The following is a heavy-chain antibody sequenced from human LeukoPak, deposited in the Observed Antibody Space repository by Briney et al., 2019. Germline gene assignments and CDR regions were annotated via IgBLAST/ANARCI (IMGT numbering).Heavy chain of an antibody. V-gene: IGHV4-59*01. J-gene: IGHJ4*02. CDR1: GGSISSYY. CDR3: ARATTYYAQFDH. D-gene: IGHD1-26*01. CDR2: IYYSGST. Sequence: SETLSLTCTVSGGSISSYYWSWIRQPPGKGLEWIGYIYYSGSTNYNPSLKSRVTISVDTSKNQFSLKLSSVTAADTAVYYCARATTYYAQFDHWGQGTLVTVSS.